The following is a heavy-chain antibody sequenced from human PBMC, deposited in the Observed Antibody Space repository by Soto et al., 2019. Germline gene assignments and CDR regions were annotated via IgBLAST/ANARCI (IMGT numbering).Heavy chain of an antibody. CDR1: GGSISSSSYY. CDR2: IYYSGST. V-gene: IGHV4-39*01. CDR3: ASYDAHGYSCGYGGYYYYGMDV. D-gene: IGHD5-18*01. Sequence: SETLSLTCTVSGGSISSSSYYWGWIRQPPGKGLEWIGSIYYSGSTYYNPSLKSRVTISVDTSKNQFSLKLSSVTAADTAVYYCASYDAHGYSCGYGGYYYYGMDVWGQGTTVTVSS. J-gene: IGHJ6*02.